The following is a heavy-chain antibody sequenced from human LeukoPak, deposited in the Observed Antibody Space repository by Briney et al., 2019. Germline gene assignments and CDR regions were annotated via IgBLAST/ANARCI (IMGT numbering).Heavy chain of an antibody. D-gene: IGHD6-13*01. Sequence: PGGSLRLSCAASGFTFSTYSMTWVRQAPGKGLEWVSYISGSSSTIYYAGSVKGRFTISRDNAKNSLYLQMNSLRDEDTAVYYCARDHYSRNDHWGQGTLVTVSS. J-gene: IGHJ4*02. CDR1: GFTFSTYS. CDR2: ISGSSSTI. V-gene: IGHV3-48*02. CDR3: ARDHYSRNDH.